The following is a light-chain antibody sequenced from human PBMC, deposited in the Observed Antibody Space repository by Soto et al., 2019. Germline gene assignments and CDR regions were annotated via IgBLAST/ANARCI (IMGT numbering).Light chain of an antibody. CDR1: QSISSF. CDR3: QQTYISLLT. V-gene: IGKV1-39*01. J-gene: IGKJ4*01. CDR2: AAS. Sequence: DIQLTQSPSSLSASVGDRLAITCRASQSISSFLNWYQQKPGKAPKLLIYAASSLQGGVPSRFSGSGSGTDFTLTISSLQREDVATYYCQQTYISLLTFGGGTKVDIK.